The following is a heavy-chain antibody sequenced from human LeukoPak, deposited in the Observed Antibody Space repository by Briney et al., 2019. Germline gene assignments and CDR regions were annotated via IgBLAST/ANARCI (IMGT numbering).Heavy chain of an antibody. J-gene: IGHJ4*02. V-gene: IGHV3-23*01. CDR1: GLTSISYA. CDR3: AKSLGDDILTGYYSFDY. Sequence: GGSLRLSCAASGLTSISYAMSWVRQAPGKGLEWVSGISGSGGSTYYADYVKGRFTISRDNSKNTLYLQMNSLRAEDTAVYYCAKSLGDDILTGYYSFDYWGQGTLATVSS. CDR2: ISGSGGST. D-gene: IGHD3-9*01.